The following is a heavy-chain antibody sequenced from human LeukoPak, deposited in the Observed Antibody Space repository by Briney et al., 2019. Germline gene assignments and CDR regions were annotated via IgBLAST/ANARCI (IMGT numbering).Heavy chain of an antibody. D-gene: IGHD3-22*01. CDR3: ARQYYDSSAGAFDI. J-gene: IGHJ3*02. CDR1: GYTFTSYG. V-gene: IGHV1-18*01. Sequence: ASVKVSCKASGYTFTSYGISWVRQAPGQGLEWMGWISAYNGNTNYAQKLQGRVTMTTDTSTSTAYMELRSLRSDDTAVYYCARQYYDSSAGAFDIWGQGTMVTVPS. CDR2: ISAYNGNT.